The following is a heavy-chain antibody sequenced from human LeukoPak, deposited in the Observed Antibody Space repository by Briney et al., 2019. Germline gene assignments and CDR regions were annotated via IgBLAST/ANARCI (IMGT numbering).Heavy chain of an antibody. CDR1: GFTFSSYG. CDR3: AKDIVLRYFEWPLGDY. V-gene: IGHV3-30*18. Sequence: GSLRLSCAASGFTFSSYGMHWVRQAPGKGLEWVAVISYDGSNKYYADSVKGRFTISRDNSKNTLYLQMNSLRAEDTAVYYCAKDIVLRYFEWPLGDYWGQGTLVTVSS. CDR2: ISYDGSNK. D-gene: IGHD3-9*01. J-gene: IGHJ4*02.